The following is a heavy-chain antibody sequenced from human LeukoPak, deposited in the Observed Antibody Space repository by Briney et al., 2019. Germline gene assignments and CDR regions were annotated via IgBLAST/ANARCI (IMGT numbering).Heavy chain of an antibody. D-gene: IGHD2-15*01. Sequence: GGSLRLSCAASGFTFSHYWMHWVRQAPGEGLVWVSRIDSDGSSTTYADSVKGRFTISRDNAKNSLYLQMNSLSAEDTAVYYCARSLGYCSAGSCFPFDYWGQGTLVTVSS. CDR1: GFTFSHYW. CDR2: IDSDGSST. CDR3: ARSLGYCSAGSCFPFDY. V-gene: IGHV3-74*01. J-gene: IGHJ4*02.